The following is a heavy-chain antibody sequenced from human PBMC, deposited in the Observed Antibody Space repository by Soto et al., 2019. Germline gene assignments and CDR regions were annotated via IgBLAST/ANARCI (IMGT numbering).Heavy chain of an antibody. D-gene: IGHD2-2*01. CDR2: ISSSSSYI. CDR3: ARDQVVALYCSSTSCPMDV. J-gene: IGHJ6*04. CDR1: GFTFSSYS. V-gene: IGHV3-21*01. Sequence: EVQLVESGGGLVKPGGSLRLSCAASGFTFSSYSMNWVRQAPGKGLEWGSSISSSSSYIYYADSVKGRFTISRDNAKNSLYLQMNSLRAEDTAVYYCARDQVVALYCSSTSCPMDVWGKGTTVTVSS.